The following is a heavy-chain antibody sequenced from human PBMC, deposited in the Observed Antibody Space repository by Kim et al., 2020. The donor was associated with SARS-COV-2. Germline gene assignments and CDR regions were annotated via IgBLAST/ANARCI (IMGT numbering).Heavy chain of an antibody. J-gene: IGHJ4*02. CDR2: SGGT. CDR3: ARDGGGFDY. Sequence: SGGTHFAQKFQGRVTRPRDMSINTAYMQLSSLGSDDTAIYYCARDGGGFDYWGQGTLVTVSP. V-gene: IGHV1-2*02.